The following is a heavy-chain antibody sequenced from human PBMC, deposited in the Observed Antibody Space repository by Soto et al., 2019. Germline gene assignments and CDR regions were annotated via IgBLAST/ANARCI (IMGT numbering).Heavy chain of an antibody. CDR3: GKMYSTHSYDNYYIDV. CDR1: GFTFSSVC. J-gene: IGHJ6*03. V-gene: IGHV3-7*01. CDR2: INEDGREK. D-gene: IGHD1-26*01. Sequence: EVQLVESGGGLVQPGGSLRLSCAASGFTFSSVCMSWVRQAPGKGLEWVGHINEDGREKFYVDSLTGRFIISRDNPKNPLYLQMTNLTAEYSAVYWCGKMYSTHSYDNYYIDVWGNGTAVPVSS.